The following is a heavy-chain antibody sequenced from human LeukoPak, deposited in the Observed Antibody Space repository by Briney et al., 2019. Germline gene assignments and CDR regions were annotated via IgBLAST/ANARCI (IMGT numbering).Heavy chain of an antibody. V-gene: IGHV4-39*07. J-gene: IGHJ5*02. CDR1: GGSISSYY. D-gene: IGHD3-10*01. Sequence: PSETLSLTCTVSGGSISSYYWGWIRQPPGKGLEWIGSIYYSGSTYYNPSLKSRVTMSVDTSKNQFSLKLSSVTAADTAVYYCARTTGRGVIGGRFDPWGQGTLVTVSS. CDR3: ARTTGRGVIGGRFDP. CDR2: IYYSGST.